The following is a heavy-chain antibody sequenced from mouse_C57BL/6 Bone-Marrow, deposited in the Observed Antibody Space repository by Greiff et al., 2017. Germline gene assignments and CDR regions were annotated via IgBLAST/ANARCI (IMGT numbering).Heavy chain of an antibody. CDR2: IHPNSGST. CDR3: AIYYGNLAWFAY. V-gene: IGHV1-64*01. D-gene: IGHD2-1*01. Sequence: QFQLQQPGAELVKPGASVKLSCKASGYTFTSSWMHWVKQRPGQGLEWIGMIHPNSGSTNYNEKFKSKAKLTVDKSSSTAYMQLSSLTSEDSAVYYCAIYYGNLAWFAYWGQGTLVTVSA. J-gene: IGHJ3*01. CDR1: GYTFTSSW.